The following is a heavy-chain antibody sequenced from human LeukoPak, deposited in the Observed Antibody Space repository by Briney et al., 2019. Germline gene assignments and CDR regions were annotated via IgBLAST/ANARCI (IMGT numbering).Heavy chain of an antibody. J-gene: IGHJ6*02. Sequence: APVKVSCKASGYTFTSYDINWVRQATGQGLEWMGWMNPNSGNTGYAQKFQGRVTMTRNTSISTAYMELSSLRSEDTAVYYCARGPKDYDFWSGYGALYYYYYYGMDVWGQGTTVTVSS. V-gene: IGHV1-8*01. CDR1: GYTFTSYD. CDR2: MNPNSGNT. D-gene: IGHD3-3*01. CDR3: ARGPKDYDFWSGYGALYYYYYYGMDV.